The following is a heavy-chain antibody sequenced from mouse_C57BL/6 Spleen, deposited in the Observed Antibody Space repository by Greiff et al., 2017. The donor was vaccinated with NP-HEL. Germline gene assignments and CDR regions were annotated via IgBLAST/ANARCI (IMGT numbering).Heavy chain of an antibody. CDR1: GYSITSGYY. J-gene: IGHJ4*01. CDR2: ISYDGSN. CDR3: ARDGHYYGSRGYYAMDY. D-gene: IGHD1-1*01. V-gene: IGHV3-6*01. Sequence: EVKLQESGPGLVKPSQSLSLTCSVTGYSITSGYYWNWIRQFPGNKLEWMGYISYDGSNNYNPSLKNRISITRDTSKNQFFLKLNSVTTEDTATYYCARDGHYYGSRGYYAMDYWGQGTSVTVSS.